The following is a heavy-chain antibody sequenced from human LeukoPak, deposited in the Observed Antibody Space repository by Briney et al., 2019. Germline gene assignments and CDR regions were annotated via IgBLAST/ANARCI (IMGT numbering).Heavy chain of an antibody. V-gene: IGHV3-21*01. Sequence: GALRLSCAASGFTFSSYSMNWVRQAPGKGLEWVSSISSSSSYIYYADSVKGRFTISRDNSKNTLYLQMNSLRAEDTAVYYCAKEVFGVVIIGIDYWGQGTLVTVSS. J-gene: IGHJ4*02. CDR3: AKEVFGVVIIGIDY. CDR1: GFTFSSYS. D-gene: IGHD3-3*01. CDR2: ISSSSSYI.